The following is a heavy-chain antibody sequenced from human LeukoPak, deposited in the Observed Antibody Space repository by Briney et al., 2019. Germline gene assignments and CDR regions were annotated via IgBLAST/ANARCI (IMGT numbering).Heavy chain of an antibody. CDR1: GFTFSSYT. CDR3: ARLHGGNSAYIYY. CDR2: ISSSRSYI. J-gene: IGHJ4*02. D-gene: IGHD4-23*01. V-gene: IGHV3-21*01. Sequence: GGSLRLSCAASGFTFSSYTMNWVRQAPGKGLEWVSSISSSRSYIYYADSVKGRFTISRDNAKNSLYLQMNSLRAEDTSVYYCARLHGGNSAYIYYWGQGTLVTVSS.